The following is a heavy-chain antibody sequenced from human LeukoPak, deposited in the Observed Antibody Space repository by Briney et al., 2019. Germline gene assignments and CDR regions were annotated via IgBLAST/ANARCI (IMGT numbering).Heavy chain of an antibody. Sequence: PGGSLRLSCAASGFTFSSYEMNWVRQAPGKGLEWVSYISSSGSTIYYADSVKGRFTISRDNAKNSLYLQMNSLRAEDTAVYCRARDHYDILTGYSHFDYWGQGTLVTVSS. CDR1: GFTFSSYE. CDR2: ISSSGSTI. J-gene: IGHJ4*02. D-gene: IGHD3-9*01. CDR3: ARDHYDILTGYSHFDY. V-gene: IGHV3-48*03.